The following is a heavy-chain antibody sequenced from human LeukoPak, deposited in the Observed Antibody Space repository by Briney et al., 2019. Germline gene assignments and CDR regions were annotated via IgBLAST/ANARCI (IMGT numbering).Heavy chain of an antibody. J-gene: IGHJ4*02. D-gene: IGHD6-19*01. V-gene: IGHV1-2*06. Sequence: ASVKVSCKASGYSFNAFDIHWVLQAPGQGLEWVGRINPNSGATDYAQKFRAGVTLTRDTTTNTVYMELSSLRSDDTAVYYCARDGSHWSSFHYWGQGTLVIVSS. CDR2: INPNSGAT. CDR1: GYSFNAFD. CDR3: ARDGSHWSSFHY.